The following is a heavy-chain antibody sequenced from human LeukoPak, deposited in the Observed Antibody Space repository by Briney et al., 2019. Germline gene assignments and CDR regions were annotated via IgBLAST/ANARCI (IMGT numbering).Heavy chain of an antibody. CDR2: INWNGGST. J-gene: IGHJ6*03. CDR3: VRETPIAVAGTIYFYFYMDV. Sequence: GGSLRLSCAASGFTFDDYGMSWVRQAPGKGLEWVSGINWNGGSTTYADPVRGRFTISRDNAKNSLYLQMSSLRAEDTALYYCVRETPIAVAGTIYFYFYMDVWGKGTTVTVSS. D-gene: IGHD6-19*01. CDR1: GFTFDDYG. V-gene: IGHV3-20*04.